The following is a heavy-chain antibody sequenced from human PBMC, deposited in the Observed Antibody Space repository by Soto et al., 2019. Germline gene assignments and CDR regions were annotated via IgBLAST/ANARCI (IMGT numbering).Heavy chain of an antibody. D-gene: IGHD2-2*01. CDR2: INHSGST. V-gene: IGHV4-34*01. J-gene: IGHJ6*03. Sequence: SETLSLTCAVYGGSFSGHYWSWIRQPPGKGLEWIGEINHSGSTNYNPSLKSRVTISVDTSKNQFSLKLSSVTAADTAVYYCARGPAGYCSSTSCYYYYYYMDVWGKGTTVTVSS. CDR3: ARGPAGYCSSTSCYYYYYYMDV. CDR1: GGSFSGHY.